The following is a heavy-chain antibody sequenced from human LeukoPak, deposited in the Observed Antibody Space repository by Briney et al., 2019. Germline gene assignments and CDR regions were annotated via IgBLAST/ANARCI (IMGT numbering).Heavy chain of an antibody. J-gene: IGHJ4*02. D-gene: IGHD1-26*01. Sequence: VASVKVSCKASGGTFSSYAISWVRQAPGQGLEWMGGIIPIFGTANYAQKFRGRVTITADESTSTAYMELSSLRSEDTAVYYCARDGGIVGATMVYWGQGTLVTVSS. V-gene: IGHV1-69*01. CDR3: ARDGGIVGATMVY. CDR1: GGTFSSYA. CDR2: IIPIFGTA.